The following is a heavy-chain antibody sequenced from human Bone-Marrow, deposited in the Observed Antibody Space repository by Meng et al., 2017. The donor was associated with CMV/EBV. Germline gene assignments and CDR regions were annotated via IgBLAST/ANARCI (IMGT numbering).Heavy chain of an antibody. J-gene: IGHJ6*02. CDR1: GFTFSSYG. Sequence: GESLKIPCAASGFTFSSYGMHWVRQAPGKGLEWVANIKQDGSEKYYVDSVKGRFTISRDNAKNSLDLQMNSLRAEDTAVYYCARDGGDRAKKPNYGMDVWGQGTTVTVSS. D-gene: IGHD3-10*01. V-gene: IGHV3-7*01. CDR3: ARDGGDRAKKPNYGMDV. CDR2: IKQDGSEK.